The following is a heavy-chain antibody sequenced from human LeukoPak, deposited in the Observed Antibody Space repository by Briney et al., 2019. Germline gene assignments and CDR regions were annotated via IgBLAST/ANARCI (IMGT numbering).Heavy chain of an antibody. CDR2: INHSGST. J-gene: IGHJ5*02. CDR3: ARGNTYYDFWSSVNWFDP. Sequence: SETLSLTCAVYGGSFSGYYWSWVRQPPGKGLEWMGEINHSGSTNYNPSLRSRVTISVDTSKNQFSLKLSSVTAADTAVYYCARGNTYYDFWSSVNWFDPWGQGTLVTVSS. CDR1: GGSFSGYY. V-gene: IGHV4-34*01. D-gene: IGHD3-3*01.